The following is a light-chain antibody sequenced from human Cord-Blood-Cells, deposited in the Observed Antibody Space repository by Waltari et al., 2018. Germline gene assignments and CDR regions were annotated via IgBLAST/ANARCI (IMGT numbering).Light chain of an antibody. CDR1: KLGDTT. CDR2: QDS. J-gene: IGLJ2*01. V-gene: IGLV3-1*01. Sequence: SYELTQPPSVSVSPGQTASITCSGHKLGDTTACWYQQTHGLYPVLVIYQDSKRPSGIPERFSGSNSGNTATLTISGTQAMDEADYYCQAWDSSTVVFGGGTKLTVL. CDR3: QAWDSSTVV.